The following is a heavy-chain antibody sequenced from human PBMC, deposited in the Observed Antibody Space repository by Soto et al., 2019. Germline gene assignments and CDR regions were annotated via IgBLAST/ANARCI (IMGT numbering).Heavy chain of an antibody. CDR1: GGSISSSSYY. V-gene: IGHV4-39*01. Sequence: PSETLSLTCTVSGGSISSSSYYWGWIRQPPGKGLEWIGSIYYSGSTYYNPSLKSRVTISVDTSKNQFSLKLSSVTAADTAVYYCARLETTMVWGVITRYYYGIDVWGQGTTVTVSS. CDR3: ARLETTMVWGVITRYYYGIDV. D-gene: IGHD3-10*01. J-gene: IGHJ6*02. CDR2: IYYSGST.